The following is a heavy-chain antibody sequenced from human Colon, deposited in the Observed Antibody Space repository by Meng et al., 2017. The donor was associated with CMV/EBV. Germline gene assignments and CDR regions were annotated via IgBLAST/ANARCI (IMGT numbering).Heavy chain of an antibody. J-gene: IGHJ2*01. CDR2: IYYTGND. CDR1: GDSLIGRSYY. CDR3: ARMALHWYFDL. V-gene: IGHV4-39*07. D-gene: IGHD5-24*01. Sequence: QRQEPGPGLVKPSETLSLTCTVSGDSLIGRSYYWGWIRQPPGKGLDWIASIYYTGNDYHNPSLKSRVTISIDTSNNQFSLRLTSVTAADTAVYYCARMALHWYFDLWGRGTLVTVSS.